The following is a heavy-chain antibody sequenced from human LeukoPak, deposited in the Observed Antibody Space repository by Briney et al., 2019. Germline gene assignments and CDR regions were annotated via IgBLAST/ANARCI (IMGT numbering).Heavy chain of an antibody. CDR1: GFSFRSYW. J-gene: IGHJ6*02. V-gene: IGHV3-48*03. Sequence: EGSLRLSCAASGFSFRSYWMHWVRQAPGKGLEWVSYISKGASARYYADSVRGRFTISRDNAKNSLDLQMNSLSAEDTAVYYCARGAAGYYGMDVWGQGATVTVSS. CDR3: ARGAAGYYGMDV. CDR2: ISKGASAR.